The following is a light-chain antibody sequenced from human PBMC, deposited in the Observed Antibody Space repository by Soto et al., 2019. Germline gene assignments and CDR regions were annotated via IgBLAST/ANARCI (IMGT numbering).Light chain of an antibody. Sequence: DFVMTQSPDSLAVSLGERATINCKSSQRVLYSSNNNKYLSWYQQKPGQPPELLIYWASIRESGVPDRFNGSVSGTDFTLTIQNLKDEDVAVYSCHQYINAPWTFGQGTKVQMK. CDR2: WAS. CDR3: HQYINAPWT. J-gene: IGKJ1*01. CDR1: QRVLYSSNNNKY. V-gene: IGKV4-1*01.